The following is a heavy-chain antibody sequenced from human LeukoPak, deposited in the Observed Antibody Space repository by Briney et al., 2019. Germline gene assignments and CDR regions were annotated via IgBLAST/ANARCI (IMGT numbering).Heavy chain of an antibody. J-gene: IGHJ5*02. Sequence: SQTLSLTCTVSGGSISSGDYYWGWIRQPPGKGLKWIVYIYYSGSTYYNPSLKSRVTISVDTSKNQFSLKLSSVTAAYTAVYYCARGGMVRGKGPFDPWGQGTLVTVSS. CDR1: GGSISSGDYY. CDR2: IYYSGST. D-gene: IGHD3-10*01. CDR3: ARGGMVRGKGPFDP. V-gene: IGHV4-30-4*01.